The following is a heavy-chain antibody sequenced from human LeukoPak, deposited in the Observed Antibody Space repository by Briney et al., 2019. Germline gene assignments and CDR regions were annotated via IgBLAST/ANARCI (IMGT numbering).Heavy chain of an antibody. V-gene: IGHV3-9*01. D-gene: IGHD1-26*01. J-gene: IGHJ4*02. CDR2: ISWNSGSI. CDR1: GFTFDDYA. CDR3: AKSRVGDTRGIFDY. Sequence: GRSLRLSCAASGFTFDDYAMHWVRQAPGKGLEWVSGISWNSGSIGYADSVKGRFTISRDNAKNSLYLQMNSLRAEDTALYYCAKSRVGDTRGIFDYWGQGTLVTVSS.